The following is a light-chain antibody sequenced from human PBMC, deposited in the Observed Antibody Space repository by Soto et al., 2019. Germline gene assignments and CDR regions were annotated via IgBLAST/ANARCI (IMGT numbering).Light chain of an antibody. CDR3: SSYTAFTTYV. Sequence: QSVLTQPASVSGSPGQSITISCTGTNSDVGAYSYVSWYQQYPGKAPKLLIYDVGSRPSGISDRFSGSKSSNTASLTISGLQAEDEADYYCSSYTAFTTYVFGSGTKLTVL. V-gene: IGLV2-14*03. J-gene: IGLJ1*01. CDR2: DVG. CDR1: NSDVGAYSY.